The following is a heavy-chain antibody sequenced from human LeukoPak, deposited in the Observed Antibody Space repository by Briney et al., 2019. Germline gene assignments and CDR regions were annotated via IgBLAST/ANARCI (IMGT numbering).Heavy chain of an antibody. CDR2: ISWNSGSI. V-gene: IGHV3-9*01. J-gene: IGHJ4*02. D-gene: IGHD2-15*01. Sequence: PGGSPRLSCAASGFTFDDYAMHWVRQAPGKGLEWVSGISWNSGSIGYADSVKGRFTISRDNAKNSLYLQMNSLRAEDTALYYCASRSGGPGYWGQGTLVTVSS. CDR3: ASRSGGPGY. CDR1: GFTFDDYA.